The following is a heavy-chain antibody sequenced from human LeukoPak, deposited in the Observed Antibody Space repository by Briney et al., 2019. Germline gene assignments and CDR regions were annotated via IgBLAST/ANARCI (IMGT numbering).Heavy chain of an antibody. CDR3: ARAYCSSTSCYKDASDY. J-gene: IGHJ4*02. V-gene: IGHV3-74*01. D-gene: IGHD2-2*02. Sequence: GGSLRLSCAASGFTFSNYWMHWVRQAPGKGLVWVSRINSDGSSTSYADSVKGRFTISRDNAKNTPYLQMNSLRAEDTAVYYCARAYCSSTSCYKDASDYWGQGTLVTVSS. CDR1: GFTFSNYW. CDR2: INSDGSST.